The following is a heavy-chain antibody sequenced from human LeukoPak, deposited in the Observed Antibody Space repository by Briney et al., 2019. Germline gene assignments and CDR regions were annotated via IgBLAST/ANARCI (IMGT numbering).Heavy chain of an antibody. V-gene: IGHV1-2*02. Sequence: ASVKVSCKTSGYTFTGYYIHWVRQAPGQGLEWMGWIYPNSGCTNYAQKFQGRVTMTRDTSISTAYMELSRLRSDDTTVYNCARDTAMVDFDYWGQGTLVTVSS. CDR2: IYPNSGCT. D-gene: IGHD5-18*01. CDR1: GYTFTGYY. CDR3: ARDTAMVDFDY. J-gene: IGHJ4*02.